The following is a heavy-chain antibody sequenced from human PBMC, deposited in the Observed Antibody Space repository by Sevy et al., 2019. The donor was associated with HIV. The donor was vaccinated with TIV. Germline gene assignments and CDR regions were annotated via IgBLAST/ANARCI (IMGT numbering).Heavy chain of an antibody. CDR1: RFTFKTYR. V-gene: IGHV3-7*01. CDR3: ARDSPGYGGYSY. Sequence: GGSLRLSCAASRFTFKTYRMSWVRQAPGKGLEWVGNIKEDGSAKYYAYSVRGRFTISRDNAKNSLYLQMSSLRVEDTAVYYCARDSPGYGGYSYWGQGTLVTVSS. D-gene: IGHD1-26*01. J-gene: IGHJ4*01. CDR2: IKEDGSAK.